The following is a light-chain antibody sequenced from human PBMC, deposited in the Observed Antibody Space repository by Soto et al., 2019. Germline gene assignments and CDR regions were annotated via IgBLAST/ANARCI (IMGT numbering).Light chain of an antibody. CDR2: DAS. Sequence: PGERATLSCRASQTVSSYYLAWYQQKPGQAPRLLIYDASSRATGIPDRFSGSGSGTDFTLTISRLEPEDFAVYYCQHYGSSRTFGQGTKVDNK. J-gene: IGKJ1*01. CDR1: QTVSSYY. CDR3: QHYGSSRT. V-gene: IGKV3-20*01.